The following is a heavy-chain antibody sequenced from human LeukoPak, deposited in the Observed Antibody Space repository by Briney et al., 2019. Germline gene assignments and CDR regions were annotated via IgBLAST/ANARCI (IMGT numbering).Heavy chain of an antibody. D-gene: IGHD3-10*01. CDR2: ISAYNGNT. CDR1: GYTFTSYG. CDR3: ARAGGDYYGSGSYLGYFDY. V-gene: IGHV1-18*01. J-gene: IGHJ4*02. Sequence: ASVKVSCKASGYTFTSYGISWVRQAPGQGLEWMGWISAYNGNTNYAQKFQGRVTITADESTSTAYMELSSLRSEDTAVYYCARAGGDYYGSGSYLGYFDYWGQGTLVTVSS.